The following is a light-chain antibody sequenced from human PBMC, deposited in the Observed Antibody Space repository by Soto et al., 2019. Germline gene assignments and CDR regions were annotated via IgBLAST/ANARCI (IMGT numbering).Light chain of an antibody. CDR1: QSIATY. CDR3: QQSYSTPWT. V-gene: IGKV1-39*01. CDR2: DAS. J-gene: IGKJ1*01. Sequence: QMTQSPSSLSASVGDRVTITCRASQSIATYLTWYQQKPGKAPKFLIYDASTLESGVPSRFSGSGSGTDFTLTISSLQPEDFATYYCQQSYSTPWTFGQGTKVGIK.